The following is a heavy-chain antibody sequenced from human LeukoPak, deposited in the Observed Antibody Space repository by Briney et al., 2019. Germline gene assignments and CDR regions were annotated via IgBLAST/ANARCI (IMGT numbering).Heavy chain of an antibody. CDR1: GFTFSSYW. J-gene: IGHJ4*02. CDR2: ISWNSGSI. Sequence: GGSLRLSCAASGFTFSSYWMHWVRQAPGKGLEWVSGISWNSGSIGYADSVKGRFTISRDNAKNSLYLQMNSLRAEDTALYYCAKGGSSPFDYWGQGTLVTVSS. D-gene: IGHD6-19*01. CDR3: AKGGSSPFDY. V-gene: IGHV3-9*01.